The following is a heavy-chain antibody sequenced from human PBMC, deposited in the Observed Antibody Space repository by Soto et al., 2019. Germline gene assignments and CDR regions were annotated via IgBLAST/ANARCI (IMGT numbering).Heavy chain of an antibody. J-gene: IGHJ6*02. V-gene: IGHV1-46*01. Sequence: QVKLVQSGAEVKKPGASVKVSCKASGYVFSSSFVHWIRQAPGQGLEWMAMINPTVGSTSYAHNFQGRIAVTRDTSTATVYLDLSSLRSADSAIYYCAREVNTVIMPGDTEDYSGLDVWGQGTTVIVSS. D-gene: IGHD2-21*02. CDR3: AREVNTVIMPGDTEDYSGLDV. CDR1: GYVFSSSF. CDR2: INPTVGST.